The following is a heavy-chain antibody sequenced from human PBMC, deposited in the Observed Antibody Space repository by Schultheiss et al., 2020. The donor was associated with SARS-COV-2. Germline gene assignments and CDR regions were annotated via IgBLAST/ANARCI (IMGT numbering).Heavy chain of an antibody. J-gene: IGHJ5*02. CDR3: AKGEKVNSNSGWSNWFDP. CDR2: ISSST. CDR1: GFTFSSYA. V-gene: IGHV3-23*01. D-gene: IGHD6-19*01. Sequence: GGSLRLSCAASGFTFSSYAMSWVRQAPGKGLEWVSAISSSTFYADSVKGRFTISRDNSKNTLYLQMNSLRAEDTAVYYCAKGEKVNSNSGWSNWFDPWGQGALVTVSS.